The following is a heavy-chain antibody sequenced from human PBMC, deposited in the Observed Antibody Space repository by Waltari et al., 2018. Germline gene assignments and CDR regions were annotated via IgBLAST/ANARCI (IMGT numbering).Heavy chain of an antibody. D-gene: IGHD1-26*01. V-gene: IGHV3-53*01. CDR3: ARALWEYYYDGMDV. CDR2: IGSGGST. Sequence: EVQLVESGGGLIQPGASLRLSCAASGFTVISNYMSWVRQAPGQGVGWSAVIGSGGSTYYADSVKGRFTISRDNSKNTLYLQMNSLRAEDTAVYYCARALWEYYYDGMDVWGQGTTVTVSS. J-gene: IGHJ6*02. CDR1: GFTVISNY.